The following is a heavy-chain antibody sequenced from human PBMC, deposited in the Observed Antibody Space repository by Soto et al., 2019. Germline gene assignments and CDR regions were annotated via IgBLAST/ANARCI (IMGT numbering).Heavy chain of an antibody. Sequence: PGGSLRLSCAASGFTFSDYYMSWIRQAPGKGLEWVSYISSSSSYTNYADSVKGRFTISRDNAKNSLYLQMNSLRAEDTAVYYCARDHLASRDQYGAGMDVWGQGTTVTVS. V-gene: IGHV3-11*06. CDR3: ARDHLASRDQYGAGMDV. D-gene: IGHD1-26*01. CDR1: GFTFSDYY. J-gene: IGHJ6*02. CDR2: ISSSSSYT.